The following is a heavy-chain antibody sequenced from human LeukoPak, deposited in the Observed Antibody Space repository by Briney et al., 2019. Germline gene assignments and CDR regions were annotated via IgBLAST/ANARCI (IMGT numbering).Heavy chain of an antibody. Sequence: GGSLRLSCAASGFTFSSYSMNWVRQAPGKGLEWVSYISSSSSTIYYADSAKGRFTISRDNAKNSLYLQMNSLRAEDTAVYYCAGEIPFDYWGQGTLVTVSS. J-gene: IGHJ4*02. CDR3: AGEIPFDY. CDR2: ISSSSSTI. V-gene: IGHV3-48*01. CDR1: GFTFSSYS.